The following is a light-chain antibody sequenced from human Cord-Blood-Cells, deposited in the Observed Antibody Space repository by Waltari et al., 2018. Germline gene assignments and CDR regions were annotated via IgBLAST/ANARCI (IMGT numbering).Light chain of an antibody. J-gene: IGLJ1*01. Sequence: QSALTQPASVSGSPGQSITISCTGTSSDVGRYNLVSWYQQHPGKAPKLMIYEVSKRPSGVSNRFSGSKSGNTASLTISGLQAEDEADYYCCSYAGSSTHYVFGTGTKVTVL. CDR2: EVS. CDR3: CSYAGSSTHYV. CDR1: SSDVGRYNL. V-gene: IGLV2-23*02.